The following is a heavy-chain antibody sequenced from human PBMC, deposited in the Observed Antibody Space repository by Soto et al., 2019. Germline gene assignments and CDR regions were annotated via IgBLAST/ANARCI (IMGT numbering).Heavy chain of an antibody. D-gene: IGHD3-3*01. CDR2: IYHSGST. Sequence: SETLSLTCAVSGGSISSGGYSWSWIRQPPGKGLEWIGYIYHSGSTYYNPSLKSRVTISVDRSKNQFSLKLSSVTAADTAVYYCARDDGDYDFWSGSLVYWGQGTLVTVSS. CDR1: GGSISSGGYS. CDR3: ARDDGDYDFWSGSLVY. J-gene: IGHJ4*02. V-gene: IGHV4-30-2*01.